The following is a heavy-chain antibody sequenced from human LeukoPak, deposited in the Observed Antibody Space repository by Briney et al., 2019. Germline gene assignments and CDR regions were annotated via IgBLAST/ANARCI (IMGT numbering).Heavy chain of an antibody. D-gene: IGHD3-10*01. CDR2: ITGSGGST. Sequence: PGGSLRLSCAPSGFTFDNFAMTWVRQAPGKGLEWVSEITGSGGSTYYADSVKGRFTIFRDNSKNTLYLQMNSLRAEDTAIYYCARELFDFDYWGQGTLVTVSS. CDR3: ARELFDFDY. CDR1: GFTFDNFA. J-gene: IGHJ4*02. V-gene: IGHV3-23*01.